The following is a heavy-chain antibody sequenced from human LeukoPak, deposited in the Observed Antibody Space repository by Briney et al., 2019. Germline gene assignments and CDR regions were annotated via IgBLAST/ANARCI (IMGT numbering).Heavy chain of an antibody. D-gene: IGHD5-12*01. CDR3: ARPDKNSGYDLLCAFDI. CDR2: ISSSSSAI. J-gene: IGHJ3*02. CDR1: GFTFSSYS. V-gene: IGHV3-48*01. Sequence: GGSLRLSCAASGFTFSSYSMNWVRQAPGEGLEWVSYISSSSSAIYYADSVKGRFTISRDNAKNSLYLQMNSLRAEDTAVYYCARPDKNSGYDLLCAFDIWGQGTMVTVSS.